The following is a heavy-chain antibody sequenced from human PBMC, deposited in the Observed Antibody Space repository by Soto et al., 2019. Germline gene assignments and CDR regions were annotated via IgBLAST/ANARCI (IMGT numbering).Heavy chain of an antibody. CDR2: INSDGSST. D-gene: IGHD3-3*01. Sequence: GGSLRLSCAASGFTFSSYWMHWVRQAPGKGLVWVSRINSDGSSTSYADSVKGRFTISRDNAKNTLYLQMNSLRAEDTAVYYCARSGYYDFWSGYYTPYYYYMDVWGNGTTVTVS. CDR1: GFTFSSYW. V-gene: IGHV3-74*01. J-gene: IGHJ6*03. CDR3: ARSGYYDFWSGYYTPYYYYMDV.